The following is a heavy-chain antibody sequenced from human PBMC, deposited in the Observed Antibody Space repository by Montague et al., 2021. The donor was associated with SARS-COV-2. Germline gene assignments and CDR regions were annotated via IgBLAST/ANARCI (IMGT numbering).Heavy chain of an antibody. CDR1: GGSFSGYY. D-gene: IGHD3-22*01. V-gene: IGHV4-34*01. Sequence: SETLSLTCAVSGGSFSGYYWTWIRQSPGKGLEWIGDINQSGTAKYKPSLKSRVTISVDTSKNQFSLKLSSVTAADTAVYYCARGLMSINMMVVIMTWASTGIDSGGQGTLVPVPP. CDR3: ARGLMSINMMVVIMTWASTGIDS. CDR2: INQSGTA. J-gene: IGHJ5*01.